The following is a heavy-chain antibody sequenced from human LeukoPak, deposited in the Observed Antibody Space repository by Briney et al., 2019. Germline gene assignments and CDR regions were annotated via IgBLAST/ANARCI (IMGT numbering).Heavy chain of an antibody. CDR3: ARDLARGYSYGLHYMDV. CDR2: IIPIFGTA. J-gene: IGHJ6*03. CDR1: GGTFSSYA. Sequence: SVKVSCKASGGTFSSYAISWVRQAPGQGLEWMGRIIPIFGTANYAQKSQGRVTITTDESTSTAYMELSSLRSEDTAVYYCARDLARGYSYGLHYMDVWGKGTTVTVSS. D-gene: IGHD5-18*01. V-gene: IGHV1-69*05.